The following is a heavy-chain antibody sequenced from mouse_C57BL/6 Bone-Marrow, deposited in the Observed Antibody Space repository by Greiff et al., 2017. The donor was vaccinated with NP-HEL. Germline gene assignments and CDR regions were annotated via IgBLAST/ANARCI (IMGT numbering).Heavy chain of an antibody. D-gene: IGHD2-4*01. CDR3: ARPYDYDYYFDY. CDR1: GFTFSSYG. CDR2: ISSGGSYT. J-gene: IGHJ2*01. Sequence: EVQRVESGGDLVKPGGSLKLSCAASGFTFSSYGMSWVRQTPDTRLEWVATISSGGSYTYYPDSVKGRFTISRDNAKNTLYLQMSSLKSEDTAMYYCARPYDYDYYFDYWGQGTTLTVSS. V-gene: IGHV5-6*01.